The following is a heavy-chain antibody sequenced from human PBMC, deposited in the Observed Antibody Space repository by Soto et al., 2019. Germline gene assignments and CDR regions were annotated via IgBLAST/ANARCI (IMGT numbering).Heavy chain of an antibody. CDR2: IIPIFGTA. CDR3: AREVGWDLLHRLYYYYGMDV. J-gene: IGHJ6*02. CDR1: GGTFSSYA. V-gene: IGHV1-69*06. D-gene: IGHD2-15*01. Sequence: QVQLVQSGAEVKKPGSSVKGSCKASGGTFSSYAISWVRQAPGQGLEWMGGIIPIFGTANYAQKFQGRVTTPEDKSTSIAYLELSVLRSEDTAVSYCAREVGWDLLHRLYYYYGMDVWGQGTTVTVAS.